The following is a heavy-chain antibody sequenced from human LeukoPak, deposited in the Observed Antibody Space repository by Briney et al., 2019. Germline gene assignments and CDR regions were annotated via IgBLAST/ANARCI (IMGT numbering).Heavy chain of an antibody. D-gene: IGHD2-2*01. CDR3: ARDLGLGSSSPDP. V-gene: IGHV3-33*01. Sequence: PGGSLRLSCAASGFTFSSYGMHWVRQAPGKGLEWVAVIWYDGSNKYYADSVKGRFTISRDNSKNTLYLQMNSLRSEDTAVYYCARDLGLGSSSPDPWGQGTLVTVSS. CDR1: GFTFSSYG. CDR2: IWYDGSNK. J-gene: IGHJ5*02.